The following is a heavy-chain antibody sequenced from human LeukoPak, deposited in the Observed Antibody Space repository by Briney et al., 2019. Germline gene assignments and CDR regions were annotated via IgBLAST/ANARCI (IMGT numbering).Heavy chain of an antibody. CDR3: ARCFCSDTSCYTVDY. D-gene: IGHD2-2*02. Sequence: SQTLSLTCAISGDSVSSNGAAWNWIRQSPSRGLEWLVRTYYRSKWHNDYAPSVKGRIIINSDTSKNQFSLQLTSVTPEDTAVYYCARCFCSDTSCYTVDYWGQGTRVTVSS. CDR2: TYYRSKWHN. V-gene: IGHV6-1*01. J-gene: IGHJ4*02. CDR1: GDSVSSNGAA.